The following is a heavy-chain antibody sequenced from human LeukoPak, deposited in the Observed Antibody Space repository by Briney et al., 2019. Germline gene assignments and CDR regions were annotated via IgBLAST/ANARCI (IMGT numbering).Heavy chain of an antibody. CDR2: ISYDGSNK. D-gene: IGHD5-12*01. CDR1: GFTFSSHA. J-gene: IGHJ4*02. CDR3: AKEGDPLPIGATIPPDY. Sequence: GGSLRLSCAASGFTFSSHAMHWVRQAPGKGLEWVAVISYDGSNKYYADSVKGRFTISRDNSKNTLYLQMNSLRAEDTAVYYCAKEGDPLPIGATIPPDYWGQEPLVTVS. V-gene: IGHV3-30-3*01.